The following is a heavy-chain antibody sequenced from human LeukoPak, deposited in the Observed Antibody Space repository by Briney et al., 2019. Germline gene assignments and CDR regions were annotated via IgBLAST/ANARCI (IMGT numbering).Heavy chain of an antibody. J-gene: IGHJ5*02. Sequence: ASVNVSCKAYDYTFASYGISWVRQAPGQGLEWMGWINPNNGNTRYAENLQGRVTMTTDISTSTAYMELGSLRSDDTAIYYCARDFTPPHCTTPNCPRGGWFDPWGQGTLVTVSS. CDR1: DYTFASYG. CDR3: ARDFTPPHCTTPNCPRGGWFDP. CDR2: INPNNGNT. D-gene: IGHD2-8*01. V-gene: IGHV1-18*01.